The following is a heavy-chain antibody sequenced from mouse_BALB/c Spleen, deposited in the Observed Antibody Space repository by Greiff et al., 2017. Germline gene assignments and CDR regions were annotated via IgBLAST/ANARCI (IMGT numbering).Heavy chain of an antibody. CDR2: ISYSGST. Sequence: EVQLQQSGPGLVKPSQSLSLTCTVTGYSITSDYAWNWIRQFPGNKLEWMGYISYSGSTSYNPSLKSRISITRDTSKNQFFLQLNSVTTEDTATYYCARSYGSSPSWFAYWGQGTLVTVSA. D-gene: IGHD1-1*01. CDR3: ARSYGSSPSWFAY. CDR1: GYSITSDYA. J-gene: IGHJ3*01. V-gene: IGHV3-2*02.